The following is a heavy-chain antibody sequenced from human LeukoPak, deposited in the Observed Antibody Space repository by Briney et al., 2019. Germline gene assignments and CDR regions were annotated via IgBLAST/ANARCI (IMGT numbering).Heavy chain of an antibody. CDR2: IYYSGST. D-gene: IGHD3-10*01. CDR3: ARLRRFAEAGWATFDY. Sequence: SETLSLTCTVSGGSVSSYYWSWIRQPPGKGLEWSGYIYYSGSTNYNPSLKSRFTISVDTSKNQFSLKLSSVTAADTAVYYCARLRRFAEAGWATFDYWRQGTLVTVSS. V-gene: IGHV4-59*02. CDR1: GGSVSSYY. J-gene: IGHJ4*02.